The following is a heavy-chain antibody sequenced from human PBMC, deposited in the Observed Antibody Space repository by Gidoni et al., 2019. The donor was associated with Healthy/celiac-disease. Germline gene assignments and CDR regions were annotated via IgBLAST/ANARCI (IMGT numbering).Heavy chain of an antibody. Sequence: QVQLVQSGAEVKKPGASVEVSCKASGCTFTSYYMHWVRQVPGQGLEGMGIINPSGGSTSYAQKFQGRVTMTRDTSTSTVYMELSSLRSEDTAVYYCAREGRIAASASFDYWGQGTLVTVSS. CDR1: GCTFTSYY. CDR3: AREGRIAASASFDY. D-gene: IGHD6-6*01. V-gene: IGHV1-46*01. J-gene: IGHJ4*02. CDR2: INPSGGST.